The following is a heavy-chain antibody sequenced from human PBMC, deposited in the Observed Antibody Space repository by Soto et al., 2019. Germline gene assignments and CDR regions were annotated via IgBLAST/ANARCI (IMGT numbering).Heavy chain of an antibody. CDR1: GYTFTSYA. CDR3: ARVSYFGGSYDY. V-gene: IGHV1-3*01. D-gene: IGHD3-10*01. Sequence: QVQLVQSGAGVKKPGASVKVSCKASGYTFTSYAMHWVRQAPGQRLEWMGWINAGNGNTKYSQKFQGRVTITRDTSASTAYMELSRLRSEDTTVYYCARVSYFGGSYDYWGQGTLVTVSS. CDR2: INAGNGNT. J-gene: IGHJ4*02.